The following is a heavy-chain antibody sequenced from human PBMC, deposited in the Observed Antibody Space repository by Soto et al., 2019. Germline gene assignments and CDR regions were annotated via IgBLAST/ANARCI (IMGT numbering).Heavy chain of an antibody. CDR1: GDSISGYY. Sequence: QVQLQESGPGLVKPSETLSLTCTVSGDSISGYYWSWIRQPPGEGLEWIAYIYDSGTTRYNPSLKSRVTISVDTSKNQFSLRLTSVTAADTAVYYCARGTTVWSWKFDFWGQGTLVTVSS. D-gene: IGHD1-1*01. CDR3: ARGTTVWSWKFDF. CDR2: IYDSGTT. J-gene: IGHJ4*02. V-gene: IGHV4-59*01.